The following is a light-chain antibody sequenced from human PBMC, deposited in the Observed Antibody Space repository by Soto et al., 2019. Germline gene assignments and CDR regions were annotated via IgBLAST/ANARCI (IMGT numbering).Light chain of an antibody. V-gene: IGKV3-20*01. Sequence: EVVLTQSPGTLSLSPGARATLSCRASQSVNDNHLAWYQQKGGQAPRLLIYGASNRATGVPERFSGSGFGTADSLIINRLEPEDFALDYCQLYGGSPPRGTFGRGTKVEI. CDR3: QLYGGSPPRGT. J-gene: IGKJ3*01. CDR2: GAS. CDR1: QSVNDNH.